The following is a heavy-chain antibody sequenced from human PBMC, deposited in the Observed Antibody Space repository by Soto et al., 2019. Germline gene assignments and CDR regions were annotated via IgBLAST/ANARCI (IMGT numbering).Heavy chain of an antibody. V-gene: IGHV3-72*01. J-gene: IGHJ1*01. CDR2: IRNRANGFIT. CDR3: ASLVSPLCGSGGSCYHTSYLQD. CDR1: GFSFHY. D-gene: IGHD2-15*01. Sequence: EAQLVESGGGLVQPGGSLRLSCEAPGFSFHYMDWVRQPPGKGLEWVGRIRNRANGFITEYAASVKGRFTISREDSENFLFLKLNILITEETAVYYCASLVSPLCGSGGSCYHTSYLQDWGRGALVIVSS.